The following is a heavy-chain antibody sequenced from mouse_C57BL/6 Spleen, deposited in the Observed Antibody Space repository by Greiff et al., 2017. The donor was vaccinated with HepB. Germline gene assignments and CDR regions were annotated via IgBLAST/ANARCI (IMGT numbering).Heavy chain of an antibody. D-gene: IGHD1-1*01. V-gene: IGHV1-26*01. Sequence: EVQLQQSGPELVKPGASVKISCKASGYTFTDYYMNWVKQSHGKSLEWIGDINPNNGGTSYNQKFKGKATLTVDKSSSTAYMELRSLTSEDSAVYYCARKITTGVADDYWGQGTTLTVSS. J-gene: IGHJ2*01. CDR1: GYTFTDYY. CDR3: ARKITTGVADDY. CDR2: INPNNGGT.